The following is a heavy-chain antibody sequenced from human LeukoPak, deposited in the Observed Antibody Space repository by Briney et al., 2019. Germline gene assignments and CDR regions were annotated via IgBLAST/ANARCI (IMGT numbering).Heavy chain of an antibody. Sequence: GGSLRPSCTASGFTLSSYEMSWIRQAPGKGLEWVSSIDYSGGDTHYADSVKGRPTISRDNGKNSLYLQMNSLRAEDTAVYYCARDWGRTGYYADFWGQGTLVTVSS. CDR1: GFTLSSYE. CDR3: ARDWGRTGYYADF. CDR2: IDYSGGDT. D-gene: IGHD3-9*01. V-gene: IGHV3-23*01. J-gene: IGHJ4*02.